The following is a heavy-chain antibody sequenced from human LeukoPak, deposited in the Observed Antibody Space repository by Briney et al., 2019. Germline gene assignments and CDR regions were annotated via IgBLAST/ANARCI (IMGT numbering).Heavy chain of an antibody. Sequence: ASVKVSCKCSGYTFIYHYVQWLRQAPGQGPEWMGWIKPYSGDKSCGWKFQGRVRMSKDTSITTAYLELTGLTSDDTAIYYCARECRGAGHWAGFDFWGQGALVTVSS. V-gene: IGHV1-2*02. D-gene: IGHD7-27*01. CDR2: IKPYSGDK. CDR3: ARECRGAGHWAGFDF. J-gene: IGHJ4*02. CDR1: GYTFIYHY.